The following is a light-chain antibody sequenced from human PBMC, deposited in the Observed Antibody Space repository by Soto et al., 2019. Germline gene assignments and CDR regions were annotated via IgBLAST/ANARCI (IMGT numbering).Light chain of an antibody. V-gene: IGLV1-36*01. CDR2: LDD. CDR3: AAWDDSLNALL. CDR1: SSNIGSNA. Sequence: QSVLTQPPSVSEAPGQRVTISCSGSSSNIGSNAVNWYQQLPGKAPRLVIFLDDLLPSGVSDRFSASKSGTSASLAISGLQSEDEADYYCAAWDDSLNALLFGGGTKVTVL. J-gene: IGLJ2*01.